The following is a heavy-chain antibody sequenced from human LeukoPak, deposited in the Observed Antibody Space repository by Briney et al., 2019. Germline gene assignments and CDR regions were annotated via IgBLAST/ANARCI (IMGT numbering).Heavy chain of an antibody. V-gene: IGHV3-30*04. CDR3: LGRSSDFDY. CDR2: ISYDGSNK. J-gene: IGHJ4*02. Sequence: TGGSLRLSCAASGFTFSSYAMHWVRQAPGKGLEWVAVISYDGSNKYYADSVKGRFTISRDNSKNTLYLQMNSLRAEDTAVYYCLGRSSDFDYWGQGTLVTVSS. CDR1: GFTFSSYA. D-gene: IGHD1-26*01.